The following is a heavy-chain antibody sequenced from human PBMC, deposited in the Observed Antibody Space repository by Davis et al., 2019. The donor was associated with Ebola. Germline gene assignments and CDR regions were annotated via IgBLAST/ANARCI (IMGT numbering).Heavy chain of an antibody. CDR3: ACYDFWSGYFDY. J-gene: IGHJ4*02. V-gene: IGHV4-61*09. Sequence: PSETLSLTCTVSGASISSGSYYWSWIRQPAGKGLEWIGHIYTSGSTNYNPSLKSRVTISVDTSKNQFSLKLSSVTAADTAVYYCACYDFWSGYFDYWGQGTLVTVSS. CDR2: IYTSGST. D-gene: IGHD3-3*01. CDR1: GASISSGSYY.